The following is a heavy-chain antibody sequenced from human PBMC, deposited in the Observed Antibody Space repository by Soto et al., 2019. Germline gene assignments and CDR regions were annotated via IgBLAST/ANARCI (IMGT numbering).Heavy chain of an antibody. CDR1: GGSISSGDYY. J-gene: IGHJ2*01. D-gene: IGHD3-10*01. CDR3: AREVSLEVRGVISPYWDFDL. V-gene: IGHV4-30-4*01. CDR2: INYSGST. Sequence: QVQLQESGPGLVKPSQTLSLTCTVSGGSISSGDYYWSWIRQPPGKGLEWIGYINYSGSTYYNPFPKSRGTCSVDTTKNQFSLKLRSVTAADTAVYYCAREVSLEVRGVISPYWDFDLWGRGNLVTVAS.